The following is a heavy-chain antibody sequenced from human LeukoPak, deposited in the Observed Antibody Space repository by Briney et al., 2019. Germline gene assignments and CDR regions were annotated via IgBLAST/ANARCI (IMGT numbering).Heavy chain of an antibody. J-gene: IGHJ4*02. Sequence: PGGSLRLSCAASGFTFSSYGMHWVRQAPGKGLEWVAVISYDGSNEYYADSVKGRFTISRDNSKNTLYLQMNSLRAEDTAVYYCAKGPNYYDSSGYSFWGQGTLVTVSS. CDR3: AKGPNYYDSSGYSF. CDR2: ISYDGSNE. V-gene: IGHV3-30*18. D-gene: IGHD3-22*01. CDR1: GFTFSSYG.